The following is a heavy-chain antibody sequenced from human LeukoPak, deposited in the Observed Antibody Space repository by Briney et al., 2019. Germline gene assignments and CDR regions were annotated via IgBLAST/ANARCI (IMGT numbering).Heavy chain of an antibody. J-gene: IGHJ4*02. V-gene: IGHV3-23*01. CDR2: ISGRGGGT. CDR1: GFTFSSHA. D-gene: IGHD1-26*01. CDR3: AKGGGSTYSGSPYYFDY. Sequence: GGSLRLSCAASGFTFSSHAMSWVRQAPGKGLEWVSAISGRGGGTYYADSVKGRFTISRDNSNNTLYLQMNSLRVEDTAIYYCAKGGGSTYSGSPYYFDYWGQGTLVTVFS.